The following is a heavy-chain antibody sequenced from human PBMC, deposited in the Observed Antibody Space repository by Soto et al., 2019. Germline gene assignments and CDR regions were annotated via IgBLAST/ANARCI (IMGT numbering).Heavy chain of an antibody. J-gene: IGHJ4*02. V-gene: IGHV3-23*01. CDR1: GFTFAAYA. CDR2: IRGSGGDT. Sequence: GGSLRLSCAASGFTFAAYAMNWVRQAPGKGLEGGSVIRGSGGDTYYVDSVKGRFTISRDNSKNTLYLQMNSLRAEDTALYYCARGLSISYWDLLHFPPPDYWGQGTLVTVSS. CDR3: ARGLSISYWDLLHFPPPDY. D-gene: IGHD1-26*01.